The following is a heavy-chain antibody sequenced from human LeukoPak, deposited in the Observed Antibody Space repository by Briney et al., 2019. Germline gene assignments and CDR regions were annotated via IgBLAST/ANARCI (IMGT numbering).Heavy chain of an antibody. V-gene: IGHV3-7*01. J-gene: IGHJ4*02. CDR2: IKQDGSEK. Sequence: GGSLRLSCAASGFTFSSYWMSWVRQAPGKGLEWVANIKQDGSEKYYVDSVKGRFTISRDNAKNSLYLQMNSLRAEDTAVYYCARATLRWELQAFDYWGQGTLVTVSS. CDR3: ARATLRWELQAFDY. CDR1: GFTFSSYW. D-gene: IGHD1-26*01.